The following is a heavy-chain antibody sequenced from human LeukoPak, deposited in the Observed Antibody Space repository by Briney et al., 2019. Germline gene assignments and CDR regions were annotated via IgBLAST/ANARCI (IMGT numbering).Heavy chain of an antibody. CDR2: IYYSGST. CDR3: ARGFGAVNRGPSFDY. Sequence: SETLSLTCTVSGDSISSYYWTWIRQPPGKGLEWIGYIYYSGSTNYNPSLKSRVTISVDTSKNQFSLKLSSVTAADTAVYYCARGFGAVNRGPSFDYWGQGTLVTVSS. CDR1: GDSISSYY. D-gene: IGHD3-16*01. J-gene: IGHJ4*02. V-gene: IGHV4-59*01.